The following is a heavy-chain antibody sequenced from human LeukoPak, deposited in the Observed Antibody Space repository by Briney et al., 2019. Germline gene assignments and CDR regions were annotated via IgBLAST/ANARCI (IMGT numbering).Heavy chain of an antibody. V-gene: IGHV1-18*01. J-gene: IGHJ6*02. Sequence: ASVKVSCKASGYTFTSYGISWVRQAPGQGLEWMGWISAYNGNTNYAQKLQGRVTMTTDTSTSTAYMELRSLRSDDTAVYYCARVEWVLRYFDWLRQVPPYGMDVWGQGTTVTVSS. CDR1: GYTFTSYG. D-gene: IGHD3-9*01. CDR2: ISAYNGNT. CDR3: ARVEWVLRYFDWLRQVPPYGMDV.